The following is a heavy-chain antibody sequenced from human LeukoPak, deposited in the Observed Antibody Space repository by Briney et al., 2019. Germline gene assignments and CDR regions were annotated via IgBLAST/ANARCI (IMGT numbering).Heavy chain of an antibody. V-gene: IGHV4-38-2*01. CDR3: ARHGLVETTYYYYYMDV. CDR1: GYSISSGYY. CDR2: IYHSGST. D-gene: IGHD1-26*01. J-gene: IGHJ6*03. Sequence: PSETLSLTCAVSGYSISSGYYWGWIRRHPGKVLEWIGSIYHSGSTYYNASLKSRVTISVDTSKNQSSLTLSSVTAAYTAVYYCARHGLVETTYYYYYMDVWGKGTTVTVSS.